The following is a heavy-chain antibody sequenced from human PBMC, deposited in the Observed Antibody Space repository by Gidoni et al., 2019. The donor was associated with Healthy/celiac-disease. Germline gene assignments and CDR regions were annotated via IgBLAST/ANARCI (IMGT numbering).Heavy chain of an antibody. D-gene: IGHD4-17*01. V-gene: IGHV5-51*01. Sequence: EVQLVQSGAEVKKPGESLKISCKGSGYSFPSYWIGWVRQMPGKGLEWMGIIYPGDSDTRYSPSFQGQVTISADKSISTAYLQWSSLKASDTAMYYCARQPPLGRTTVTTGWFDPWGQGTLVTVSS. CDR1: GYSFPSYW. J-gene: IGHJ5*02. CDR2: IYPGDSDT. CDR3: ARQPPLGRTTVTTGWFDP.